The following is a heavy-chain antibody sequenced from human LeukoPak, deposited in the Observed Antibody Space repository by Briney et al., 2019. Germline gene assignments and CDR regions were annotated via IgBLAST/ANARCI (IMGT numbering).Heavy chain of an antibody. V-gene: IGHV3-48*01. CDR2: ISSSSSTI. D-gene: IGHD4/OR15-4a*01. CDR3: AKGEDYLDY. J-gene: IGHJ4*02. Sequence: QTGGSLRLSCAASGFTFSSHSMNWVRQAPGKGLEWVSYISSSSSTIYYADSVKGRFTISRDNAKNSLYLQMNSLRAEDTAVYYCAKGEDYLDYWGQGTLVTVSS. CDR1: GFTFSSHS.